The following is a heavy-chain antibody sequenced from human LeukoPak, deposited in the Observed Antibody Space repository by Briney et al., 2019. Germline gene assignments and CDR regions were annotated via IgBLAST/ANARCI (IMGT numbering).Heavy chain of an antibody. CDR3: ARHDAIFGVVIDWGNWFDP. CDR2: IYYSGST. J-gene: IGHJ5*02. CDR1: GGSISISSYY. Sequence: SETLSLTCTVSGGSISISSYYWGWIRQPPGKGLEWIGSIYYSGSTYYNPSLKSRVTISVDTSKNQFSLKLSSVTAADTAVYYCARHDAIFGVVIDWGNWFDPWGQGTLVTVSS. V-gene: IGHV4-39*01. D-gene: IGHD3-3*01.